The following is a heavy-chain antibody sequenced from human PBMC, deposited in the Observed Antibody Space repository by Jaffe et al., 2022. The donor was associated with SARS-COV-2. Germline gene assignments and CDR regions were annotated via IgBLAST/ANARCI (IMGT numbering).Heavy chain of an antibody. CDR2: ISGSGDST. J-gene: IGHJ4*02. Sequence: EVQLLESGGGLVQPGGSLRLSCVASGFTFSSYAMTWVRQAPGKGLEWVSGISGSGDSTYYADSVKGRFTISRDNSKDTLYLQMNSLRAEDTAVYYCAKGKPDVWSGLDYWGQGTLVTVSS. D-gene: IGHD3-3*01. CDR3: AKGKPDVWSGLDY. V-gene: IGHV3-23*01. CDR1: GFTFSSYA.